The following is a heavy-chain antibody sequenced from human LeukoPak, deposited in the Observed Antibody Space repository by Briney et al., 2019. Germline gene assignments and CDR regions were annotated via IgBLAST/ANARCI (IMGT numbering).Heavy chain of an antibody. CDR3: ARVVVTAFHWYFDL. D-gene: IGHD2-21*02. CDR1: DDSISDYY. Sequence: SETLSLTCTVSDDSISDYYWSWIRQPPGKGLEWIGYIYYSGSTNYNPSLKSRVTISVDTSKNQFSLKLSSVTAADTAVYYCARVVVTAFHWYFDLWGRGTLVTVSS. CDR2: IYYSGST. J-gene: IGHJ2*01. V-gene: IGHV4-59*01.